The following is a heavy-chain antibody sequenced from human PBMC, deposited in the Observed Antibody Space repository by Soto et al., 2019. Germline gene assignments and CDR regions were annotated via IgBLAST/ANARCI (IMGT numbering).Heavy chain of an antibody. J-gene: IGHJ5*02. CDR2: IYPGDSDT. CDR1: GYSFTSYW. CDR3: ARHGSIGARQNWFDP. Sequence: PGESLKISCKGSGYSFTSYWIGWVRQMPGKGLEWMGIIYPGDSDTRYSPSFQGQVTISADKSINTAYLQWSSLKASDTAFYYCARHGSIGARQNWFDPWGQGSLVTVSS. V-gene: IGHV5-51*01. D-gene: IGHD6-6*01.